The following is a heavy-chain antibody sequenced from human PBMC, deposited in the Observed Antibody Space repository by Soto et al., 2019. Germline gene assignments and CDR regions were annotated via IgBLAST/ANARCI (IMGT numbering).Heavy chain of an antibody. CDR2: IKQDGSEK. CDR1: GFTFSSYW. D-gene: IGHD2-15*01. V-gene: IGHV3-7*01. J-gene: IGHJ4*02. Sequence: GGSLRLSCAASGFTFSSYWMSWVRQAPGKGLEWVANIKQDGSEKYYVDSVKGRFTISRDNAKNSLYLQMNSLRAEDTAVYYCARATGYCICGSCQRVRRFDFWGQGILVTVFS. CDR3: ARATGYCICGSCQRVRRFDF.